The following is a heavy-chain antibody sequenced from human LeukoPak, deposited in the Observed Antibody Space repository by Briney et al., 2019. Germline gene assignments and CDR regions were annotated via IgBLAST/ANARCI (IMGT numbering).Heavy chain of an antibody. CDR3: AGGRGIVVVPAAIRFDN. CDR1: GGSIGSSSYY. V-gene: IGHV4-39*07. CDR2: IYYSGST. Sequence: SETLSLTCTVSGGSIGSSSYYWGWIRQPPGKGLEWIGSIYYSGSTYYNPSLKSRVTISVDTSKNQFSLKLSSVTAADTAVYYCAGGRGIVVVPAAIRFDNWGQGTLVTVSS. D-gene: IGHD2-2*01. J-gene: IGHJ4*02.